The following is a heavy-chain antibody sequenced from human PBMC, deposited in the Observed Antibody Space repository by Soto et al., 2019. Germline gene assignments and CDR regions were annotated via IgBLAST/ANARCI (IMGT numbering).Heavy chain of an antibody. CDR3: ARAGEYYYGSGSPYYYGMAV. V-gene: IGHV1-18*04. J-gene: IGHJ6*02. Sequence: QVQLVQSGAEVKKPGASVKVSCKASGYTFTSYGVSWVRQAPGQGLEWMGWISGYNGNTNYAQKLQGRVTMTTDTATSTAYMELRSLRSDDTAVYYCARAGEYYYGSGSPYYYGMAVWGQGITVTVSS. CDR2: ISGYNGNT. CDR1: GYTFTSYG. D-gene: IGHD3-10*01.